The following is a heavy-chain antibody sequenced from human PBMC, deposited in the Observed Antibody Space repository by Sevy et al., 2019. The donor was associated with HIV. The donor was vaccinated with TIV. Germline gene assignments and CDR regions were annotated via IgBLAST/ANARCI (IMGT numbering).Heavy chain of an antibody. CDR3: VTDVGSGEFGDYFDH. CDR1: AASISSYF. J-gene: IGHJ4*02. CDR2: IYYSGST. Sequence: SETLSLTCTVSAASISSYFWSWIRQPPGKGLEWIGYIYYSGSTNYNPSLQSRVTISVDTSKNQFSLKLSSVTAADTAVYYCVTDVGSGEFGDYFDHWGQGTLVTVSS. V-gene: IGHV4-59*13. D-gene: IGHD3-16*01.